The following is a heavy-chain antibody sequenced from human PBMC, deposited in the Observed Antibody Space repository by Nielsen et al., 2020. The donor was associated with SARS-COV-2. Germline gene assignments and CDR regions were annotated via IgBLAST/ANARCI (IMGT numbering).Heavy chain of an antibody. CDR1: GESFSDNK. V-gene: IGHV4-34*01. J-gene: IGHJ6*03. Sequence: SQTLSLTCAVYGESFSDNKWNWVRQPPGKGLEWIGEIDHSGSTSYNPSLKSRVTMSVDTSKNQFSLTLNSVTAADTAVYYCARSPYDFWSGWDYYYYMDVWGKGTTVTVSS. CDR3: ARSPYDFWSGWDYYYYMDV. CDR2: IDHSGST. D-gene: IGHD3-3*01.